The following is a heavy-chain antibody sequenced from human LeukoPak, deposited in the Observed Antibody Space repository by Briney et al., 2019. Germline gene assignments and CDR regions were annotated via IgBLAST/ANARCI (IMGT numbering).Heavy chain of an antibody. Sequence: SETLSLTCTVSGGSISSYYWSWIRQPPGKGLEWIGYIYYSGSTNYDPSLKSRVTISVDTSKNQFSLKLSSVTAADTAVYYCARLDYGDYADAWGKGTMVTVSS. CDR2: IYYSGST. D-gene: IGHD4-17*01. CDR3: ARLDYGDYADA. V-gene: IGHV4-59*01. CDR1: GGSISSYY. J-gene: IGHJ6*03.